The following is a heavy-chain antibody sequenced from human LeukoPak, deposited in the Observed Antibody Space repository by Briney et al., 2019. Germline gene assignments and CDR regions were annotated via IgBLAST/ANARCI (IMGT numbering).Heavy chain of an antibody. CDR3: ARRNDFDI. V-gene: IGHV4-4*08. Sequence: LETLSLTCTVSGCSITGYHWSWIRQPPGKGLEWIGYIYSSGSTEYKPSLKSRATISADTSKNQFSLKLTSVTAADTAIYYCARRNDFDIWGQGTMVTVSS. J-gene: IGHJ3*02. CDR2: IYSSGST. CDR1: GCSITGYH.